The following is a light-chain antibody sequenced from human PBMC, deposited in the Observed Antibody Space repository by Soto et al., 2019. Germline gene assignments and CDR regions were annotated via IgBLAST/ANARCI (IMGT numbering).Light chain of an antibody. CDR1: QSVSSSY. CDR3: QQRSNWPT. Sequence: EIVLTQSPGTLSLSPGERATLSCRASQSVSSSYLAWYQQKPGQAPRLLIYGASSRATGIPDRFSGSGSETDFTLTISSLEPEDFAVYYCQQRSNWPTFGQGTKVEIK. J-gene: IGKJ1*01. CDR2: GAS. V-gene: IGKV3D-20*02.